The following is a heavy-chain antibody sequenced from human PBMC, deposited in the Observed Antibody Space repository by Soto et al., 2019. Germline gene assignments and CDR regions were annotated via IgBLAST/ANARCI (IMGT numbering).Heavy chain of an antibody. V-gene: IGHV3-30-3*01. CDR3: ARDLRGIVATKDYYGMDV. CDR1: GFTFSSYA. J-gene: IGHJ6*02. CDR2: ISYDGSNK. Sequence: GGSLRLSCAASGFTFSSYAMHWVRQAPGKGLEWVAVISYDGSNKYYADSVKGRFTISRDNSKNTLYLQMNSLRAEDTAVYYCARDLRGIVATKDYYGMDVWGQGTTVTVSS. D-gene: IGHD5-12*01.